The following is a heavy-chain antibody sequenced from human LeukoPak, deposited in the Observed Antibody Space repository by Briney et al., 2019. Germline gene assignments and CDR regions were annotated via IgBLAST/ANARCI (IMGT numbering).Heavy chain of an antibody. Sequence: AETLSLTCTVSGSSINNYYWTWIRQPPGKGLEWIAYIYHGGSTKNSPSLKSRVTISVDTSTNQFSLKLSSVTAADTAEYYCARLSVTGGYIYGYFDYWGQGTVVTVSS. CDR3: ARLSVTGGYIYGYFDY. V-gene: IGHV4-59*08. D-gene: IGHD5-18*01. J-gene: IGHJ4*02. CDR2: IYHGGST. CDR1: GSSINNYY.